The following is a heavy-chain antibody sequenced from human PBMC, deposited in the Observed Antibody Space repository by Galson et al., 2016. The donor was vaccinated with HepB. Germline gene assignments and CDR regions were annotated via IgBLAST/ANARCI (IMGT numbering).Heavy chain of an antibody. Sequence: SLRLSCAASGFSLSAYYMSWIRQAPGKGLEWISYISSSGSIIFYADSVKGRFTISRDNAKNSLFQQMNSLRVEDTAVYYCARGFGASDIWGQGTMVTVSS. CDR1: GFSLSAYY. J-gene: IGHJ3*02. CDR2: ISSSGSII. CDR3: ARGFGASDI. V-gene: IGHV3-11*04. D-gene: IGHD3-10*01.